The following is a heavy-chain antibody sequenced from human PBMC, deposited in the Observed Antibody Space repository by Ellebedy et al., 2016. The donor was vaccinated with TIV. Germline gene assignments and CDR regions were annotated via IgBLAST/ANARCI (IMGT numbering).Heavy chain of an antibody. CDR3: ARSYGARTSGP. CDR2: ISGSASLT. J-gene: IGHJ5*02. D-gene: IGHD3-16*01. V-gene: IGHV3-48*03. Sequence: GESLKISCAVSGFTFSSYEMNWVRQAPGKGLEWVSYISGSASLTAYADSVKGRFTISRDNARTSLYLQMNSLRVDDTAMYYCARSYGARTSGPWGQGTLVTVAS. CDR1: GFTFSSYE.